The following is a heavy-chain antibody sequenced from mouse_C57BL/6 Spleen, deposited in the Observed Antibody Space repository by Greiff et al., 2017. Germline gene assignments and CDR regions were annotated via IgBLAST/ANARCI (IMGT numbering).Heavy chain of an antibody. V-gene: IGHV1-39*01. J-gene: IGHJ4*01. CDR1: GYSFTDYN. CDR3: ARGLIYYGYDDGDYYAMDY. CDR2: INPNYGTT. Sequence: VESGASVKISCKASGYSFTDYNMNWVKQSNGKSLEWIGVINPNYGTTSYNQKFKGKATLTVDQSSSTAYMQLNSLTSEDSAVYYCARGLIYYGYDDGDYYAMDYWGQGTSVTVSS. D-gene: IGHD2-2*01.